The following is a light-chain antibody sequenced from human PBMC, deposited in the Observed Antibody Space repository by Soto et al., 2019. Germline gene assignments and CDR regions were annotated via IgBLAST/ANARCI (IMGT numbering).Light chain of an antibody. V-gene: IGLV2-8*01. Sequence: QSALTPPPSASGSPGQSVTISCTGTSSDVGGYNYVSWFQQHPGKAPKLIIHEVNQMLSGVPDRFSGSKSGNTASLTVSGLQAEDEGTYYCSSYGGYNNVVFGTGTKVT. CDR3: SSYGGYNNVV. CDR2: EVN. J-gene: IGLJ1*01. CDR1: SSDVGGYNY.